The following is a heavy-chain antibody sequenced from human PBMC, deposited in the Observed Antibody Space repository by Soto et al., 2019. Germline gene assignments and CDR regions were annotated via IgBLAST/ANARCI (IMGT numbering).Heavy chain of an antibody. CDR2: IKSDGSST. J-gene: IGHJ4*02. Sequence: SRKRACEVTRVAISSCWMNYDQQAPGKRLVWVSRIKSDGSSTSYADSVKGRFTISRDTAKNTLYLQMNSLRAEDTAVYYCAREACSGGSCLYFGPDYWGQGTLVTVSS. CDR3: AREACSGGSCLYFGPDY. V-gene: IGHV3-74*01. D-gene: IGHD2-15*01. CDR1: RVAISSCW.